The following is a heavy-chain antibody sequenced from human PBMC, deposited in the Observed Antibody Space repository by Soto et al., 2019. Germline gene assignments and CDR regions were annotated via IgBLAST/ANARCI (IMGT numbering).Heavy chain of an antibody. CDR3: ARDYWAYDY. J-gene: IGHJ4*02. D-gene: IGHD2-8*02. CDR2: ISYDGSNK. Sequence: QVQRVESGGGVVQPGRSLRLSCAASGFTFSSYGMHWVRQAPGKGLEWVAVISYDGSNKYYADSVKGRFTIFRDNCKNTAYLEMHLLIAEDTRLYYCARDYWAYDYWGQGTLVTVSS. V-gene: IGHV3-30*03. CDR1: GFTFSSYG.